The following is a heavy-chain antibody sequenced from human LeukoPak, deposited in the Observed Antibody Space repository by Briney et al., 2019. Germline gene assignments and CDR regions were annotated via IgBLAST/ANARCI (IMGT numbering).Heavy chain of an antibody. CDR3: ARRVGFGEYHPNWFDP. D-gene: IGHD3-10*01. CDR2: INHSGST. Sequence: SETLSLTCTVSGGSISSGSYYWSWIRQPPGKGLEWIGEINHSGSTNYNPSLKSRVTISVDTSKNQFSLKLSSATAADTAVYYCARRVGFGEYHPNWFDPWGQGTLVTVSS. CDR1: GGSISSGSYY. V-gene: IGHV4-39*07. J-gene: IGHJ5*02.